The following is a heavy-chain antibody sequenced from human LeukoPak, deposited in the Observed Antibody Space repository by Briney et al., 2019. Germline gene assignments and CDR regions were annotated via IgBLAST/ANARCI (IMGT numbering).Heavy chain of an antibody. CDR1: GFTFDDYA. V-gene: IGHV3-9*01. Sequence: PGGSLRLSCAASGFTFDDYAMHWVRQGPGKGLEWVSGISWNSGSKGYADSVKGRFTISRDNAKNALYLQMNSLRTEDTALYYCAKDTDFYAGLDAWGQGTTVTVS. D-gene: IGHD3/OR15-3a*01. J-gene: IGHJ6*02. CDR2: ISWNSGSK. CDR3: AKDTDFYAGLDA.